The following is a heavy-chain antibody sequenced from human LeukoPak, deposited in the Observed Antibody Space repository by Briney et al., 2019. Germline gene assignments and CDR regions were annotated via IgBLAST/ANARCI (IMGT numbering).Heavy chain of an antibody. V-gene: IGHV3-33*01. CDR2: IWYDGSNK. CDR3: ARGNYDSSGYSQLVNFDY. D-gene: IGHD3-22*01. J-gene: IGHJ4*02. CDR1: GFTFSSYG. Sequence: GGSLRLSCAASGFTFSSYGMHWVRQAPGKGLEWVAVIWYDGSNKYYADSVKGRFTISRDNSKNTLYLQMNSLRAEDTAVYYCARGNYDSSGYSQLVNFDYWGQGTLVTVSS.